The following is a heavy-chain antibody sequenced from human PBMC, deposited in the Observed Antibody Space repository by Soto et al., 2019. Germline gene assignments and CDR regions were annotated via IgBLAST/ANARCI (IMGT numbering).Heavy chain of an antibody. D-gene: IGHD5-12*01. CDR2: INHSGST. Sequence: SETLSLTCAVYGGSFSAYYWSWIRQPPGKGLEWIGEINHSGSTTYNPSLKSRVTISVDRSKNQFSLKLSSVTAADTALYYCARGVGYAGVDYWGQGTLVTVS. CDR1: GGSFSAYY. J-gene: IGHJ4*02. V-gene: IGHV4-34*01. CDR3: ARGVGYAGVDY.